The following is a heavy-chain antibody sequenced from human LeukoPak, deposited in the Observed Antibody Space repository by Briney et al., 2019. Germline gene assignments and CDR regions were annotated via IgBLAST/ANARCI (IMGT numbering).Heavy chain of an antibody. J-gene: IGHJ6*02. CDR3: ARRRYNVVVPAAMKDYYYGMDV. CDR2: IIPIFGTA. V-gene: IGHV1-69*13. D-gene: IGHD2-2*01. Sequence: SVKVSCKASGGTFSSYAISWVRQAPGQGLEWMGGIIPIFGTANYAQKFQGRVTITADESTSTAYMELSSLRSEDTAVYYCARRRYNVVVPAAMKDYYYGMDVRGQGTTVTVSS. CDR1: GGTFSSYA.